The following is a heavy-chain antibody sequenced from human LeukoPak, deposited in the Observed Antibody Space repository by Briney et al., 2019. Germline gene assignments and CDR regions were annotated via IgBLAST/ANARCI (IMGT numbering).Heavy chain of an antibody. Sequence: GGSLRLSCAASGFTFSSYAMSWVRQAPGKGLEWASAISGSGGSTYYADSVKGRFTISRDNSKNTLYLQMNSLRAEDTAVYYCAKVGRELWLFYAFDIWGQGTMVTVSS. J-gene: IGHJ3*02. CDR2: ISGSGGST. V-gene: IGHV3-23*01. CDR3: AKVGRELWLFYAFDI. D-gene: IGHD3-10*01. CDR1: GFTFSSYA.